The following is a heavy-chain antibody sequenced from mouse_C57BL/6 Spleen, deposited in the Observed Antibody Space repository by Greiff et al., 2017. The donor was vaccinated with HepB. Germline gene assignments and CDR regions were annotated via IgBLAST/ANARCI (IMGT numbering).Heavy chain of an antibody. Sequence: VLLQQSGAELVKPGASVKISCKASGYAFSSYWMNWVKQRPGKGLEWNGEIYPGDGDTNYNGKFKGKATLTADKSSSTAYMQLRRLTSEDSAVYFCARGDDYLAWFAYWGQGTLVTVSA. V-gene: IGHV1-80*01. J-gene: IGHJ3*01. CDR1: GYAFSSYW. CDR2: IYPGDGDT. CDR3: ARGDDYLAWFAY. D-gene: IGHD2-4*01.